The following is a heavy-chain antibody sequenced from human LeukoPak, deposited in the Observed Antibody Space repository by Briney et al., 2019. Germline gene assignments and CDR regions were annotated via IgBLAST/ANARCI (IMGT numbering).Heavy chain of an antibody. CDR1: GDSLNEKYR. V-gene: IGHV4-4*02. D-gene: IGHD2-21*01. CDR2: SLRSGGT. CDR3: ASNIVVLSSVREVDD. Sequence: SQTLCLICAVSGDSLNEKYRWRWARPFPDKGVDWIGESLRSGGTLYNPSLKSRVSISVDYPKNQFSLHLSSVTAADTAVFYCASNIVVLSSVREVDDGGQGTLVT. J-gene: IGHJ4*02.